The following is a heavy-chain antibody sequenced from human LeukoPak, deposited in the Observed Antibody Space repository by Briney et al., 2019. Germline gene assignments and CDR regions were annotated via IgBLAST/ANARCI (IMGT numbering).Heavy chain of an antibody. Sequence: GASVKVSCKASGYTFTGYYIHWVRQAPGQGLEWMGRINPNSGGTNYAQKFQGRVTMTRDTSISTAYMELSRLRSDDTAVYYCAGVRRDGYNWGAFDIWGQGTMVTVSS. CDR1: GYTFTGYY. D-gene: IGHD5-24*01. CDR3: AGVRRDGYNWGAFDI. CDR2: INPNSGGT. V-gene: IGHV1-2*06. J-gene: IGHJ3*02.